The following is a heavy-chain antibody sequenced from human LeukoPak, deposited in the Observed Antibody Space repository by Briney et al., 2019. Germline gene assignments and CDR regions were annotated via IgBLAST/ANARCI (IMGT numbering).Heavy chain of an antibody. Sequence: GASVKVSCRASGYTFTAYYIHWVRQAPGQGLEWMGWINPNSGDTNLPQRFRGRVTMTRDTSIITVYMELSSLTSDDTGMYYCARGPTLGLDIWGQGTMVTVSS. CDR3: ARGPTLGLDI. CDR2: INPNSGDT. J-gene: IGHJ3*02. CDR1: GYTFTAYY. V-gene: IGHV1-2*02.